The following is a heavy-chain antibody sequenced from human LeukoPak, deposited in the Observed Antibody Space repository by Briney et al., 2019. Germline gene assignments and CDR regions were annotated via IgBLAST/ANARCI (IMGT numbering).Heavy chain of an antibody. CDR2: IYYSGST. D-gene: IGHD5-12*01. CDR1: GGSISSSSYY. CDR3: ARGGGYNLTDY. J-gene: IGHJ4*02. Sequence: PSETLSLTCTVSGGSISSSSYYWGWIRQPPGKGLEWIGSIYYSGSTYYNPSLKSRVTISVDTSKNQFSLKLSSVTAADTAVYYCARGGGYNLTDYWGQGTLVTVSS. V-gene: IGHV4-39*01.